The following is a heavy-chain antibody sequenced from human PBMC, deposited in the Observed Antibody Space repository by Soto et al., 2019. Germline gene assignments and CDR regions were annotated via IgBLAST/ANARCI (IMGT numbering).Heavy chain of an antibody. CDR3: ARAPGPVYYDFWSGYSYFDY. Sequence: SETLSLTCTVSGGSISSGGYYWSWIRQHPGKGLEWIGYIYYSGSTYYNPSLKSRVTISVDTSKNQFSLKLSSVTAADTAVYYCARAPGPVYYDFWSGYSYFDYWGQGTLVTVSS. CDR2: IYYSGST. V-gene: IGHV4-31*03. CDR1: GGSISSGGYY. J-gene: IGHJ4*02. D-gene: IGHD3-3*01.